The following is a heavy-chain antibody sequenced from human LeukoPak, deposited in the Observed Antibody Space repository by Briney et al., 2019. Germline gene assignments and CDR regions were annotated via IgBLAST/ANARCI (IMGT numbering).Heavy chain of an antibody. Sequence: PGGSLRLSCAASGVTFSTDEMNWVRQAPGKGLEWVSYITSSVSTTYYADSVKGLFTFSKDNAKNLLYLQMTIRRAEDTAFYYCASDRSPSTWGQGTLVTVSS. CDR3: ASDRSPST. J-gene: IGHJ5*02. CDR1: GVTFSTDE. CDR2: ITSSVSTT. D-gene: IGHD6-19*01. V-gene: IGHV3-48*03.